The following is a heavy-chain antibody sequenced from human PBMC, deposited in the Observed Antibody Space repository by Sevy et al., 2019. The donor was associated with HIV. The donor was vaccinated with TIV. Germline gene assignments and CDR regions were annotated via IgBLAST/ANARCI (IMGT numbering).Heavy chain of an antibody. J-gene: IGHJ5*02. CDR3: TRDVRVPTYTRWFDP. CDR1: GFTFSTSG. D-gene: IGHD1-20*01. CDR2: IWYDGSKK. Sequence: GGSLRLSCEASGFTFSTSGMHWVRQSAGKGLEWVAFIWYDGSKKYYADSVKGRFSISRDNSKNTLHLQMNSLRPEDTAVYHCTRDVRVPTYTRWFDPWGHGTLVTVSS. V-gene: IGHV3-33*01.